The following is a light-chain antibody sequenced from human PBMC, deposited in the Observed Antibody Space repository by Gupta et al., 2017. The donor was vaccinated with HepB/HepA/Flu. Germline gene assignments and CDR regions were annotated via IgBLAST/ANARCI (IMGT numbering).Light chain of an antibody. J-gene: IGKJ4*01. CDR1: QSVSRN. CDR3: QQDNNWPPLT. V-gene: IGKV3-15*01. CDR2: GIS. Sequence: EIVMTQSPATLSVSPGERATLSCRASQSVSRNLAWYQQKPGQAPRLLIYGISTRATGIPARFSGSGSGTEFTLTISNRQSEDFAVYYCQQDNNWPPLTFGGGTKVEIK.